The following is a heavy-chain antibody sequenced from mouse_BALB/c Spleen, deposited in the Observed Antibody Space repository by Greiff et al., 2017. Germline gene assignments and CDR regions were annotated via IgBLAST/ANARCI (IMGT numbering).Heavy chain of an antibody. CDR2: ISDGGSYT. D-gene: IGHD3-3*01. CDR1: GFTFSDYY. J-gene: IGHJ4*01. Sequence: DVMLVESGGGLVKPGGSLKLSCAASGFTFSDYYMYWVRQTPEKRLEWVATISDGGSYTYYPDSVKGRFTISRDNAKNNLYLQMSSLKSEDTAMYYCARDEDTYYAMDYWGQGTSVTVSS. V-gene: IGHV5-4*02. CDR3: ARDEDTYYAMDY.